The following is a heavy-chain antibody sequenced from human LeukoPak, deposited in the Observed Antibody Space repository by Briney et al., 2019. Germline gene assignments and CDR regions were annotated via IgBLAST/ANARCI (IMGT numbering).Heavy chain of an antibody. Sequence: SETLSLTCSVSGGSISLSYYYWGWIRQPPGKALEWIGSVYYSGTTSYNPSLKSRVTISVDMSKNQFSLKLSSVTAADTAVYYCARGTKYQLLPVWYFDLWGRGTLVTVSS. D-gene: IGHD2-2*01. V-gene: IGHV4-39*07. J-gene: IGHJ2*01. CDR1: GGSISLSYYY. CDR2: VYYSGTT. CDR3: ARGTKYQLLPVWYFDL.